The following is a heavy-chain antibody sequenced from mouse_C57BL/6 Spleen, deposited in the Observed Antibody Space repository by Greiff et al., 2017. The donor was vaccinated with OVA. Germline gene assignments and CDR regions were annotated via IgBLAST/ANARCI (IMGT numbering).Heavy chain of an antibody. V-gene: IGHV5-12*01. D-gene: IGHD1-1*01. Sequence: EVMLVESGGGLVQPGGSLKLSCAASGFTFSDYYMYWVRQTPEKRLEWVAYISNGGGSTYYPDTVKGRFTISRDNAKNTLYLQMSRLKSEDTAMYYCARRHGSSRYWYFDVWGTGTTVTVSS. CDR2: ISNGGGST. CDR3: ARRHGSSRYWYFDV. J-gene: IGHJ1*03. CDR1: GFTFSDYY.